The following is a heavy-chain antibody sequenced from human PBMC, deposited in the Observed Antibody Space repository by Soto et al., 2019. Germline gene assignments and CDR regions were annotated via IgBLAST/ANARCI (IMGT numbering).Heavy chain of an antibody. CDR3: ARESEDLTSNFDY. J-gene: IGHJ4*02. CDR2: XXXTTYXI. V-gene: IGHV3-21*06. Sequence: GGSLRLSCAASGFTFTRYSINWVRQAPGKGLEXVSXXXXTTYXIXXAXCXRGRFTISRDNAKNAVYLEMNSLRAEDTAVYYCARESEDLTSNFDYWGQGTLVTVS. CDR1: GFTFTRYS.